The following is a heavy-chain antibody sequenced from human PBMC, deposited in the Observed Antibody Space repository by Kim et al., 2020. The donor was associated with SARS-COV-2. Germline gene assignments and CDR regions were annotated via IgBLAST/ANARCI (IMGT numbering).Heavy chain of an antibody. Sequence: GGSLRLSCTASGFTFGDYAMSWVRQAPGKGLEWVGFIRSKAYGGTTEYAASVKGRFTISRDDSKSIAYLQMNSLKTEDTAVYYCTRATRITMIVVVITSYYFDYWGQGTLVTVSS. D-gene: IGHD3-22*01. J-gene: IGHJ4*02. CDR2: IRSKAYGGTT. CDR3: TRATRITMIVVVITSYYFDY. V-gene: IGHV3-49*04. CDR1: GFTFGDYA.